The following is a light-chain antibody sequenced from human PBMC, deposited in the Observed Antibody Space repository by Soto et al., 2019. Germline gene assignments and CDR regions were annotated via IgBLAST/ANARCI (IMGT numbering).Light chain of an antibody. CDR1: QTVGSY. Sequence: EIVLTQSPATLSLYPGERATLSCRASQTVGSYLAWYQQKPGQAPRLLIYDASNRATGIPARFSGSGSGTDFTLTISSLEPEDFAVYYCQQRSNWPPLTFGGGTKVDIK. CDR3: QQRSNWPPLT. CDR2: DAS. J-gene: IGKJ4*01. V-gene: IGKV3-11*01.